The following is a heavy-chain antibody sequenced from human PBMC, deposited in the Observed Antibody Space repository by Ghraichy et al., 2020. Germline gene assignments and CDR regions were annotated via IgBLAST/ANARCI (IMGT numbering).Heavy chain of an antibody. J-gene: IGHJ4*02. CDR3: ARGRSYDFWSGYYMYDY. Sequence: ASVKVSCKASGYTFTSYGISWVRQAPGQGLEWMGWISAYNGNTNYAQKLQGRVTMTTDTSTSTAYMELRSLRSDDTAVYYCARGRSYDFWSGYYMYDYWGQGTLVTVSS. CDR2: ISAYNGNT. D-gene: IGHD3-3*01. V-gene: IGHV1-18*04. CDR1: GYTFTSYG.